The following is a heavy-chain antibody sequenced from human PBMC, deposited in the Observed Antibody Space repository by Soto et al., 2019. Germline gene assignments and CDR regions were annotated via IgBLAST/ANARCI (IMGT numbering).Heavy chain of an antibody. Sequence: GGSLRLSCAASGFTVSSNYMSWVRQAPGKGLEWVSVIYSGGSTYYADSVKGRFTISRDNSKNTLYLQMNSLRAEDTAVYYCARSRLAADNWYFDLWGRGTLVTVSS. CDR1: GFTVSSNY. CDR2: IYSGGST. CDR3: ARSRLAADNWYFDL. D-gene: IGHD2-2*01. J-gene: IGHJ2*01. V-gene: IGHV3-66*01.